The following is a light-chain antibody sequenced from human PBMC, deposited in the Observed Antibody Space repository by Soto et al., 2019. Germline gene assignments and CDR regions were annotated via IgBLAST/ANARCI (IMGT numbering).Light chain of an antibody. Sequence: EIVLTQSPATLSLSPGERATLSCRASQSVSRYLTWYQQKPGQAPRLLIYDASNRATGIPARFSGSGSGTDFTLTIISVEPEDFAVYYCHQRSNWPSTFGGGTKVDIK. CDR3: HQRSNWPST. CDR1: QSVSRY. J-gene: IGKJ4*01. V-gene: IGKV3-11*01. CDR2: DAS.